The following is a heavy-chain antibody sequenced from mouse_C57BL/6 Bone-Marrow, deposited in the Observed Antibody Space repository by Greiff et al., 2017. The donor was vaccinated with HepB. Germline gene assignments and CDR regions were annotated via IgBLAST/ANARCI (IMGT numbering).Heavy chain of an antibody. J-gene: IGHJ2*01. CDR2: ISYDGSN. V-gene: IGHV3-6*01. D-gene: IGHD4-1*01. CDR3: ASTGDHFDD. CDR1: GYSITSGYY. Sequence: EVHLVESGPGLVKPSQSLSLTCSVTGYSITSGYYWNWLRQFPGNKLEWMGYISYDGSNNYNPSLKNRISITRDTSKNQFFLNLNSVTTEDTATYYGASTGDHFDDWGQGTTLTVSS.